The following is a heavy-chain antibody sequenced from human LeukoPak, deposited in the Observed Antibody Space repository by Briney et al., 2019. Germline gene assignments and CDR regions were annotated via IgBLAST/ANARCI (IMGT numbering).Heavy chain of an antibody. V-gene: IGHV3-23*01. CDR3: AKDMGYCSSATCYGLDY. J-gene: IGHJ4*02. Sequence: GGSLRLSCAASGFTFSSYAMHWVRQATGKGLEWVSTVSGGGGTTYYADSVKGRFTISRDNSKNTLFLQMNSLRAEDTAIYYCAKDMGYCSSATCYGLDYWGQGTLVTVSS. CDR1: GFTFSSYA. D-gene: IGHD2-2*01. CDR2: VSGGGGTT.